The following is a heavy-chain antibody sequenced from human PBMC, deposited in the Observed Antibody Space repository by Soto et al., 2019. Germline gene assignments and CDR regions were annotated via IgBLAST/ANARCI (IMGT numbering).Heavy chain of an antibody. V-gene: IGHV4-30-4*02. CDR3: ARVIPGVEAWFDP. D-gene: IGHD2-2*01. J-gene: IGHJ5*02. CDR1: GDSIRSGGYY. Sequence: PSETLSLTGTVSGDSIRSGGYYWSWIRQHPGKGLEWIGYIYYTGNTYYNPSLKSRLTISLDTSKNQFSLDLRSLTSDDTAVYYCARVIPGVEAWFDPWGQGTLVTVSS. CDR2: IYYTGNT.